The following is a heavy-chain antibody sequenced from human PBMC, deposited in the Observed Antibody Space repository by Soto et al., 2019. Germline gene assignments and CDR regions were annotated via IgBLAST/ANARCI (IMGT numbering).Heavy chain of an antibody. V-gene: IGHV4-4*02. Sequence: SETLSLTCAVSGGSISSSNWWSWVRQPPGKGLEWIGEIYHSGSTNYNPSLKSRVTISVDKSKNQFSLKLSSVTAADTAVYYCARDRYYDSSGYSYDWGQGTLVTVSS. D-gene: IGHD3-22*01. CDR3: ARDRYYDSSGYSYD. CDR1: GGSISSSNW. CDR2: IYHSGST. J-gene: IGHJ4*02.